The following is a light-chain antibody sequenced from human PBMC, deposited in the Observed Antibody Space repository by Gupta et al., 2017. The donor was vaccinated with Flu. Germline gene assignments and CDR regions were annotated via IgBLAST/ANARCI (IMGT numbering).Light chain of an antibody. V-gene: IGLV2-11*01. CDR3: ISHAGTFYV. J-gene: IGLJ1*01. CDR1: SSDVGSSKF. Sequence: QSVTISCTGTSSDVGSSKFVSWYQQHPGKAPNLLIFDVSERPSGVPDRFSGSKSGNTASLTISGLQAGDEAYYYCISHAGTFYVFGPGTEVTVL. CDR2: DVS.